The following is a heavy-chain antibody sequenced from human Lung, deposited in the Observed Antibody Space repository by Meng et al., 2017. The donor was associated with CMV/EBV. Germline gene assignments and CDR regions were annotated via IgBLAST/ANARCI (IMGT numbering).Heavy chain of an antibody. CDR3: ARHSAIFYFDY. J-gene: IGHJ4*02. D-gene: IGHD6-25*01. V-gene: IGHV1-18*01. CDR2: ISGINGNT. Sequence: ASVKVSCKPSGYSVSSYGLSWVRQAPGQGLEWMGWISGINGNTKYAEKFQGRVTVTKDFMELRSLRSDDTAVYYCARHSAIFYFDYWGQGTLVTASS. CDR1: GYSVSSYG.